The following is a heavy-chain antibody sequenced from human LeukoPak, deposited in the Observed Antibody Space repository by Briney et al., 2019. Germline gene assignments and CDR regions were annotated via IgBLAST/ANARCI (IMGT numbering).Heavy chain of an antibody. CDR1: GGSFSSYY. V-gene: IGHV4-59*12. D-gene: IGHD3-10*01. Sequence: SETLSHTCAVYGGSFSSYYWSWIRQPPGKGLEWIGYIYYSGSTYYNPSLKSRVTISVDTSKNQFSLKLSSVTAADTAVYYCARASSGSYRGWFDPWGQGTLVTVSS. CDR3: ARASSGSYRGWFDP. CDR2: IYYSGST. J-gene: IGHJ5*02.